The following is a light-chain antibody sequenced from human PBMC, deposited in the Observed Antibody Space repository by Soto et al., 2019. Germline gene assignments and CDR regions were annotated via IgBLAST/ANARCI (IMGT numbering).Light chain of an antibody. CDR2: GAS. Sequence: EIVLTQSPGTLSLSPGERATLSCRASQSVSSSYLAWYQQKPGQAPRLLIYGASNRATGIPDRFSGSGSGTDFTLTINRLEPEDFEGYYCQQYGNSLLTFGGGTKVEIK. J-gene: IGKJ4*01. V-gene: IGKV3-20*01. CDR1: QSVSSSY. CDR3: QQYGNSLLT.